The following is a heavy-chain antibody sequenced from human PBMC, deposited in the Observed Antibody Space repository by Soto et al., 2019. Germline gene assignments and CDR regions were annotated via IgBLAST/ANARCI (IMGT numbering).Heavy chain of an antibody. V-gene: IGHV3-23*01. J-gene: IGHJ4*02. CDR2: ICCYGGST. Sequence: EVQLLESGGGVVQPGGSLRLSCVASGFNFKRFAMRWVRQAPGKGLEWVSGICCYGGSTSYAESVKGRFSIARDDSTNTRSLQMNCLRGEDRAQFCCAKADGEQWTLPHLDKWGRGTLVTVS. CDR1: GFNFKRFA. D-gene: IGHD6-19*01. CDR3: AKADGEQWTLPHLDK.